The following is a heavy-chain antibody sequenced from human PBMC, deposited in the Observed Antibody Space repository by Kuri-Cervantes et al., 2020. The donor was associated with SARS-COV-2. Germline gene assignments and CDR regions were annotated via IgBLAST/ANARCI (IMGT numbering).Heavy chain of an antibody. D-gene: IGHD3-9*01. Sequence: GESLKISCAASGFTFSGYGMHWVRQAPGKGLEWVAVIWYDGSNKYYADSVKGRFTISRDNSKNTLYLQMNSLRAEDTAVYYCVKGERYFDWLLDYYYGMDVWGQGTTVTVSS. CDR2: IWYDGSNK. CDR3: VKGERYFDWLLDYYYGMDV. CDR1: GFTFSGYG. V-gene: IGHV3-33*06. J-gene: IGHJ6*02.